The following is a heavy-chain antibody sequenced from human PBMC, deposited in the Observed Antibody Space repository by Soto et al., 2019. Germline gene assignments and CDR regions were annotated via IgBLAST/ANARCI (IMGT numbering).Heavy chain of an antibody. Sequence: GGSLILSCAASGFTFSSYAMSWVRQAPGKGLEWVSAISGSGGSTYYADSVKGRFTISRDNSKNTLYLQMNGLRAEDTAVYYCAKEAGDFWSGYSLTEYFQHWGQGTLVTVSS. CDR1: GFTFSSYA. CDR3: AKEAGDFWSGYSLTEYFQH. J-gene: IGHJ1*01. CDR2: ISGSGGST. D-gene: IGHD3-3*01. V-gene: IGHV3-23*01.